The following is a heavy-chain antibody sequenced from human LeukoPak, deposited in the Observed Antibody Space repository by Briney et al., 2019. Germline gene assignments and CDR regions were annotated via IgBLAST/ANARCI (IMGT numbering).Heavy chain of an antibody. J-gene: IGHJ6*03. CDR2: INPNSGGT. D-gene: IGHD4-17*01. CDR3: AKSKSTVIPYYYYMDV. V-gene: IGHV1-2*02. Sequence: ASVKVSCKASGYTFTGYYMHWVRQAPGQGLEWMGWINPNSGGTNYAQKFQGRVTMTRDTSISTAYMELSRLRSDDTAVYYCAKSKSTVIPYYYYMDVWGKGTTVSVSS. CDR1: GYTFTGYY.